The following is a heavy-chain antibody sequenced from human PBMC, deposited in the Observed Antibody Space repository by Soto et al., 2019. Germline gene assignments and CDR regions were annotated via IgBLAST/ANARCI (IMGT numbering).Heavy chain of an antibody. J-gene: IGHJ4*02. D-gene: IGHD1-20*01. Sequence: SETLSLTCAVSGASISGSYYYWAWLRQSPGKGPEWIGSVFYTGFTSYNPSLESRVSVSVDTSKSQFSLKLSAVTAADTAVSYCATSQKGYNWNYFDHWGQGDMVTVSS. CDR2: VFYTGFT. CDR3: ATSQKGYNWNYFDH. CDR1: GASISGSYYY. V-gene: IGHV4-39*01.